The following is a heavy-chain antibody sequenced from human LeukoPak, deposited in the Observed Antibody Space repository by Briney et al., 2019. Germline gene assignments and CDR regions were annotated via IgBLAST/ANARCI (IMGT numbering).Heavy chain of an antibody. CDR3: AKVKPDYYYDSSGYYFY. J-gene: IGHJ4*02. CDR2: ISGSGGST. CDR1: GFTFSSYA. V-gene: IGHV3-23*01. D-gene: IGHD3-22*01. Sequence: GGSLRLSCAASGFTFSSYAMSWVRQAPGKGLEWVSAISGSGGSTYYADSVKGRFTISRDNSKNTLYLQMNSLRAEDTAVYYRAKVKPDYYYDSSGYYFYWGQGTLVTVSS.